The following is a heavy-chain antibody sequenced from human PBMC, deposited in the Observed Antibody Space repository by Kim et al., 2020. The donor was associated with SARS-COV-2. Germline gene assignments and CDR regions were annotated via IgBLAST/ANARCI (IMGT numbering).Heavy chain of an antibody. Sequence: GESLKISCKGSGYSFTSYWISWVRQMPGKGLEWMGRIDPSDSYTNYSPSFQGHVTISADKSISTAYLQWSSLKASDTAMYYCARQVGELSYPNDYWGQGTRVTISS. CDR2: IDPSDSYT. D-gene: IGHD3-10*01. CDR1: GYSFTSYW. J-gene: IGHJ4*02. CDR3: ARQVGELSYPNDY. V-gene: IGHV5-10-1*01.